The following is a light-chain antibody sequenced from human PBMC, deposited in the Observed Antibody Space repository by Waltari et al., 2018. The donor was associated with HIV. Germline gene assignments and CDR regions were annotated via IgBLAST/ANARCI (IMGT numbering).Light chain of an antibody. CDR2: EDS. Sequence: SSELTQTPSVSVSPGQKARITCSGDAVSKKYVYWYQQKSGLAPGLVIYEDSNRPPGIPERFSGSSSGTVATLTIRGAQEEDEADYYCCSTDIMGPQEVFGGGTKLTVL. J-gene: IGLJ3*02. V-gene: IGLV3-10*01. CDR3: CSTDIMGPQEV. CDR1: AVSKKY.